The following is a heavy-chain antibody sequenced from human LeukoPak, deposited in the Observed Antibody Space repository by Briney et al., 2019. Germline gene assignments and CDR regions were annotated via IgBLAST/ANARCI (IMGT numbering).Heavy chain of an antibody. CDR3: TRRMGSGYDFGY. J-gene: IGHJ4*02. V-gene: IGHV1-2*02. CDR1: GYTFSDHY. CDR2: ITPRSGGT. Sequence: ASVKVTCKASGYTFSDHYIHWVRQAPGQGLEWMGWITPRSGGTNYAQKFQGRLTMTRDTSITTAYMELSSLRTDDTAVYYCTRRMGSGYDFGYWGRGTLVTVSS. D-gene: IGHD5-12*01.